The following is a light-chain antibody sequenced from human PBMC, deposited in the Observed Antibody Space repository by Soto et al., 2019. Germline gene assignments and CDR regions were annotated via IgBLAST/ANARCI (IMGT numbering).Light chain of an antibody. J-gene: IGLJ3*02. V-gene: IGLV4-69*01. Sequence: QLVLTQSPSASASLGASVKLTCTLSSGHSSYAIAWYQQQPEKGPRYLMNLNSDGSHSKGDGIPDRFSGSSSGAEHYLTFSSLQSEDEADYYCQTWGTGAWVFGGGTKLTVL. CDR1: SGHSSYA. CDR3: QTWGTGAWV. CDR2: LNSDGSH.